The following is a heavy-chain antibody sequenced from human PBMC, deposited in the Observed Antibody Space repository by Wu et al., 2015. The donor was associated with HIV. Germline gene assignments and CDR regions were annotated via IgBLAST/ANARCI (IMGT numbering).Heavy chain of an antibody. Sequence: QVQLXQSGAELKRPGASVRVSCKTSGYSFIAYFLHWVRQVPGQGLEFVGRLNPRTGATDFAQKFQGRVAVTTDTSISTAYMELYGLRPEDTAVYYCASGIQSGGANYWGQGTLVTVSS. CDR3: ASGIQSGGANY. V-gene: IGHV1-2*02. D-gene: IGHD4-11*01. CDR1: GYSFIAYF. CDR2: LNPRTGAT. J-gene: IGHJ4*02.